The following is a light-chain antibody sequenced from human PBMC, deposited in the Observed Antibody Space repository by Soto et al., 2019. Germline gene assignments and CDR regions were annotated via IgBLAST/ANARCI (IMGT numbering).Light chain of an antibody. CDR2: GTS. CDR1: QSVSSSY. CDR3: QQYGSSPRT. Sequence: EIVLTQSPGTLSLSPGERAILSRRASQSVSSSYLAWYRQKPGQAPSLLIYGTSSRATGIPDRFSGSGSGTDFTLTISRLEPEDFAVYYCQQYGSSPRTFGQGTKVEMK. V-gene: IGKV3-20*01. J-gene: IGKJ1*01.